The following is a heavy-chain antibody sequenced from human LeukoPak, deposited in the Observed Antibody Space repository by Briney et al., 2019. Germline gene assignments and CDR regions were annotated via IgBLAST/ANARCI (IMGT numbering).Heavy chain of an antibody. CDR3: ARDTAGGGGYDILTGYFDY. CDR1: GYSISSGNY. V-gene: IGHV4-38-2*02. CDR2: IYHSGST. J-gene: IGHJ4*02. Sequence: PSETLSLTCSVSGYSISSGNYWGWIRLPPGKGLQWIGSIYHSGSTYYNPSLKSRVTISVDTSKNQFSLKLSSVTAADTAVYYCARDTAGGGGYDILTGYFDYWGQGTLVTVSS. D-gene: IGHD3-9*01.